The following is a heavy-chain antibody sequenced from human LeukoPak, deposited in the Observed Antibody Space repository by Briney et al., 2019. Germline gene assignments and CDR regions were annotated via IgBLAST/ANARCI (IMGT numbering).Heavy chain of an antibody. CDR3: ARDVSDYYDSSGYYNWFDP. Sequence: GASVKVSCKASGYTFTGYYMHWVRQAPGQGLEWMGWINPNSGGTNYAQKFQGRVTMTRDTSISTAYMELSRLRSDDTAVYYCARDVSDYYDSSGYYNWFDPWRQGTLVTVSS. V-gene: IGHV1-2*02. D-gene: IGHD3-22*01. CDR1: GYTFTGYY. J-gene: IGHJ5*02. CDR2: INPNSGGT.